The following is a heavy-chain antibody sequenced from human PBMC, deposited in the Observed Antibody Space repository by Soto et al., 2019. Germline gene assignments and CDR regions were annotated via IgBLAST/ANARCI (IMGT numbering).Heavy chain of an antibody. CDR3: ARLDLIGYCTTGVCNDAFDI. V-gene: IGHV4-39*01. CDR1: GGSISSSSYY. J-gene: IGHJ3*02. D-gene: IGHD2-8*01. Sequence: QLQLQESGPGLVKPSETLSLTCTVSGGSISSSSYYWGWIRQPPGKGLEWIGSIYYSGSTYYNPSRKSRVTLSIETSKNQFHLKLSSVTAADTAVYYCARLDLIGYCTTGVCNDAFDIWGQGTILTVSS. CDR2: IYYSGST.